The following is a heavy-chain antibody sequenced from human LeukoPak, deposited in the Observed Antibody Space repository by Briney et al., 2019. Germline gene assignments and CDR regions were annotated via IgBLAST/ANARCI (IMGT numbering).Heavy chain of an antibody. V-gene: IGHV3-21*01. Sequence: PGGSLRLSCAASGFTFSSYEMNWVRQAPGKGLEWVSSISSSSSYIYYADSVKGRFTISRDNAKDSLYLQMNSLRAEDTAVYYCTKERRRDDILTGSFSDWGQGILVTVSS. D-gene: IGHD3-9*01. CDR3: TKERRRDDILTGSFSD. CDR2: ISSSSSYI. CDR1: GFTFSSYE. J-gene: IGHJ4*02.